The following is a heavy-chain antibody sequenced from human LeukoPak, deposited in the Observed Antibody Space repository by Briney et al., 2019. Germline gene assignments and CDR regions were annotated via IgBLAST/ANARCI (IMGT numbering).Heavy chain of an antibody. J-gene: IGHJ4*02. D-gene: IGHD6-13*01. CDR1: GFTFTTYD. CDR2: ISRNSGFI. CDR3: ARDHSSSWYYFDY. Sequence: GGSLRLSCAASGFTFTTYDMNWVRQAPGKGLEWVSYISRNSGFIYYADSVKGRFTISRDNAKNSLYLQMNSLRGEDMAVYYCARDHSSSWYYFDYWGQGTLVTVSS. V-gene: IGHV3-21*01.